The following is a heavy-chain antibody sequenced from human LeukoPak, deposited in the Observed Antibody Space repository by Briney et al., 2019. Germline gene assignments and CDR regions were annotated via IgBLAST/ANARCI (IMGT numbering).Heavy chain of an antibody. CDR3: TRPPPSIAVRPADYYYMDV. D-gene: IGHD6-6*01. Sequence: PGGSLKLSCAASGFTFSGSAMHWVRQASGKGLEWVGRMRSKANSYATAYAASVKGRFTISRDDSKNTAYLQMNSLKTEDTAVYYCTRPPPSIAVRPADYYYMDVWGKGTTVTVSS. CDR2: MRSKANSYAT. V-gene: IGHV3-73*01. CDR1: GFTFSGSA. J-gene: IGHJ6*03.